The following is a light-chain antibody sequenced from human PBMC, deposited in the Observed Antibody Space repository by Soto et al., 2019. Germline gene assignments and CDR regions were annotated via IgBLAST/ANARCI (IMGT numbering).Light chain of an antibody. CDR3: QSYDSSNYVV. V-gene: IGLV6-57*02. J-gene: IGLJ2*01. Sequence: FMLTQPHSVSESPGKTVTISCTGSSGSIASNYVQWYQQRPGSAPTDVIYEDKQRPSGVPDRFSGSIDSSSNSASLTISGLKTEDEADYYCQSYDSSNYVVFGGGTKLTVL. CDR1: SGSIASNY. CDR2: EDK.